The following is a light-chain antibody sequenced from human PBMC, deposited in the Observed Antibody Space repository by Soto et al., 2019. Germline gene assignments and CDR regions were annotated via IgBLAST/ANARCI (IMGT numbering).Light chain of an antibody. Sequence: EIVLTQSPGTLSLSPGERATLSCRASQSVSSSYLAWYQQKPGQAPRLLIYGTSSRATAIPDRFSGSGSGTDFTLTISRPEPEDFAVYYCQQYGXSSWTFGQGTKVDIK. CDR3: QQYGXSSWT. CDR2: GTS. V-gene: IGKV3-20*01. CDR1: QSVSSSY. J-gene: IGKJ1*01.